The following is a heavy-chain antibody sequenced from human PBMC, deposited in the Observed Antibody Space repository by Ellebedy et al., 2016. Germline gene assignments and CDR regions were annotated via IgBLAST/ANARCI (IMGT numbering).Heavy chain of an antibody. D-gene: IGHD6-19*01. V-gene: IGHV3-7*01. CDR3: ASRTRYSSGWYCY. CDR2: IKQDGSEK. Sequence: GGSLRLSCTASGFTFSNYWMSWVRQAPGKGLEWVANIKQDGSEKYYVDSVRGRFTISRDNAKNSLFLQMNSLRAEDTAVYYCASRTRYSSGWYCYWGQGTLVTVSS. CDR1: GFTFSNYW. J-gene: IGHJ4*02.